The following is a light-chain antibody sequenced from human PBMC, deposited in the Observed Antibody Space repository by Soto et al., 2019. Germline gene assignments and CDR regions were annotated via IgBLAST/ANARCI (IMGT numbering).Light chain of an antibody. J-gene: IGKJ4*01. Sequence: DFQLTQSPAFLSASVGDRVTLTCRASQAISTYLAWYQQKPGKAPKLLIYGASTLQSGAPSRFRGSGSGTQFTLTISSLQPEDFATYYCQQVNSFPHTFGGGTKVEIK. CDR2: GAS. V-gene: IGKV1-9*01. CDR3: QQVNSFPHT. CDR1: QAISTY.